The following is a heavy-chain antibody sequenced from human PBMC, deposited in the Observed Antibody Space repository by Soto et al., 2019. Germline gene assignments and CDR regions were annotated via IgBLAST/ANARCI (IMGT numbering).Heavy chain of an antibody. CDR3: ARSGQWLVDDS. V-gene: IGHV5-10-1*01. CDR2: IDPSDSYT. D-gene: IGHD6-19*01. Sequence: GESLKISCKVSGYSFTTYWINWVRQMPGKGLEWMGRIDPSDSYTNYSPSFQGHVTIAADKSVSTAYLQWKSLKASDTAMYYCARSGQWLVDDSWGQGTLVTVSS. CDR1: GYSFTTYW. J-gene: IGHJ5*01.